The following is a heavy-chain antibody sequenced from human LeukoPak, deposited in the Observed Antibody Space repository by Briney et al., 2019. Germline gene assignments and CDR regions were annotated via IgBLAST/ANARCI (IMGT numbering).Heavy chain of an antibody. CDR3: ARSGSYSTIWRFDF. Sequence: HPGGSLRLSCAASGFTFSNYGMNWVRQAPGKGLEWVSSITGGADDTNHADSVKGRFTISRDNSKNTLYLQMNSLRAEDTALYYCARSGSYSTIWRFDFWGLGTLVTVSS. J-gene: IGHJ4*02. CDR1: GFTFSNYG. CDR2: ITGGADDT. V-gene: IGHV3-23*01. D-gene: IGHD6-13*01.